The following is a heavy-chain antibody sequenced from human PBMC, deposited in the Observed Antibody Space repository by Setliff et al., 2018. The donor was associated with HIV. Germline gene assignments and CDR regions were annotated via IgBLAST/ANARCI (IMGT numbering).Heavy chain of an antibody. CDR1: GFTFSNAW. V-gene: IGHV3-15*01. J-gene: IGHJ4*02. CDR3: TTIQKLTTPVDY. Sequence: GESLKISCAASGFTFSNAWMSWVRQAPGKGPEWVGRIKSKTDGGTTDYAAPVKGRFTISRDDSKNTLYLQMNSLKTEDTAVYYCTTIQKLTTPVDYWGQGTLVTAPQ. D-gene: IGHD4-17*01. CDR2: IKSKTDGGTT.